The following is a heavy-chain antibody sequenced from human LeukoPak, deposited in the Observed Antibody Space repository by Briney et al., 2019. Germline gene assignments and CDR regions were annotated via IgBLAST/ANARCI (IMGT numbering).Heavy chain of an antibody. CDR2: INPNSGGT. V-gene: IGHV1-2*02. CDR3: ARKTYSGYFGY. Sequence: GASVKVSCKASGYTFTSYDINWVRQAPGQGLEWMGWINPNSGGTNYAQKFQGRVTMTRDTSISTAYMELSRLRSDDTAVYYCARKTYSGYFGYWGQGTLVTVSS. CDR1: GYTFTSYD. J-gene: IGHJ4*02. D-gene: IGHD5-12*01.